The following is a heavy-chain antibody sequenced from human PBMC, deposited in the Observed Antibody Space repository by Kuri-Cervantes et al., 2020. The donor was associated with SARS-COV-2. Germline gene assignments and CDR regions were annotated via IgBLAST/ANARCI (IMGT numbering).Heavy chain of an antibody. CDR1: GYTFTSYV. D-gene: IGHD6-13*01. CDR3: ARYDRSIAAADY. CDR2: MNPNSGNT. V-gene: IGHV1-8*02. J-gene: IGHJ4*02. Sequence: ASVKVSCKASGYTFTSYVINWVRQATGQGLEWMGWMNPNSGNTGYAQKFQGRVTMTRNTSISTAYMELSSLRSEDTAVYYCARYDRSIAAADYWGQGTLVTVSS.